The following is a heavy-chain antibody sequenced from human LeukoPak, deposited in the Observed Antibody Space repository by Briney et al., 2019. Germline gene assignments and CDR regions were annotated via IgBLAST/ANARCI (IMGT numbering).Heavy chain of an antibody. CDR3: ARAGIQLWLVGGDY. CDR1: GYTLNELS. V-gene: IGHV1-18*01. Sequence: ASVKVSCQVFGYTLNELSMHWVRQAPGQGLEWMGWISAYNGNTNYAQKLQGRVTMTTDTSTSTAYMELRSLRSDDTAVYYCARAGIQLWLVGGDYWGQGTLVTVSS. J-gene: IGHJ4*02. CDR2: ISAYNGNT. D-gene: IGHD5-18*01.